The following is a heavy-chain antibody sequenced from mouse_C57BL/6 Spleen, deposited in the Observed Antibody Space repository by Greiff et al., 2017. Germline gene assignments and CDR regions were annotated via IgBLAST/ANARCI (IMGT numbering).Heavy chain of an antibody. Sequence: QVQLQQPGAELVMPGASVKLSCKASGYTFTSYWMHWVKQRPGQGLEWIGEIDPSDSYTNYNQKFKGKSTLTVDKSSSTAYMQLSSLTSEDSAVYYCARVVSSGYGYWGQGTTLTVSS. CDR3: ARVVSSGYGY. CDR1: GYTFTSYW. J-gene: IGHJ2*01. CDR2: IDPSDSYT. D-gene: IGHD3-2*02. V-gene: IGHV1-69*01.